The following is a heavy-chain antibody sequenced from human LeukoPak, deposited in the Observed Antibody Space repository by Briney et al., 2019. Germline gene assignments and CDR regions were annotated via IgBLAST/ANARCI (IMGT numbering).Heavy chain of an antibody. D-gene: IGHD3-9*01. V-gene: IGHV4-39*07. CDR1: GGSIGSGAYY. CDR2: IYYSGST. J-gene: IGHJ4*02. CDR3: ARDGRNFDVDY. Sequence: KTSETLSLTCTVSGGSIGSGAYYWGWIRQPPGKGLEWMGSIYYSGSTHYHPSLKSRTTISQDTSKNQFSLKLSSVTAADTAVYYCARDGRNFDVDYWGQGILVTVSS.